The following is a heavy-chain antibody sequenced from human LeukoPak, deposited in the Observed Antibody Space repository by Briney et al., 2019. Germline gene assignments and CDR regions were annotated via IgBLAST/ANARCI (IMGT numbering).Heavy chain of an antibody. CDR2: ISPSGNYI. CDR3: ARDLSSSIRCYSY. Sequence: GGSLRLSCAASGFTFSSHSMNWVRQALGKGLEWVSSISPSGNYIYYADSLEGRFTISRDNAKNSLYLQMNSLRAEDTAVYYCARDLSSSIRCYSYWGQGTLVTVSS. CDR1: GFTFSSHS. J-gene: IGHJ4*02. V-gene: IGHV3-21*01. D-gene: IGHD2-2*01.